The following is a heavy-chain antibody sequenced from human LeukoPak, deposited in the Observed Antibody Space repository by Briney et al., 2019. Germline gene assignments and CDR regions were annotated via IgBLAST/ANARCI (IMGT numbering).Heavy chain of an antibody. V-gene: IGHV3-33*01. CDR1: GFTFSSYG. CDR2: IWYDGSNK. CDR3: AGGYYGMDV. Sequence: GRSLRLSCAASGFTFSSYGMHWVRQAPGKGLEWVAVIWYDGSNKYYADSVKGRFTISRDNSKNTLYLQMNSLRAEDTAVHYCAGGYYGMDVWGKGTTVTVSS. J-gene: IGHJ6*04.